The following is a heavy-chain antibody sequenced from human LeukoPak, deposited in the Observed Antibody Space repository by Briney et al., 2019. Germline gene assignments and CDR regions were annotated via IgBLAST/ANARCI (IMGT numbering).Heavy chain of an antibody. V-gene: IGHV4-39*01. Sequence: PSETLSLTCTVSGGSISSSSYYWGWIRQPPGKGLEWIGSIYYSGSTYYNPSLKSRVTISVDTSKNQFSLKLSSVTAADTAVYYCARQGGGCSSTSCYMDYWGQGTLVTVSS. CDR1: GGSISSSSYY. CDR3: ARQGGGCSSTSCYMDY. D-gene: IGHD2-2*02. CDR2: IYYSGST. J-gene: IGHJ4*02.